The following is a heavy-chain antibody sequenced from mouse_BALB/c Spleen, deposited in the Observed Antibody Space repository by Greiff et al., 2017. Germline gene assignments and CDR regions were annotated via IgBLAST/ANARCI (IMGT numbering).Heavy chain of an antibody. CDR1: GYSITSGYY. CDR2: ISYDGSN. Sequence: EVQLQQSGPGLVKPSQSLSLTCSVTGYSITSGYYWNWIRQFPGNKLEWMGYISYDGSNNYNPSLKNRISITRDTSKNQFFLKLNSVTTEDTATYYCARGAMTSYAMDYWGQGTSVTVSS. CDR3: ARGAMTSYAMDY. J-gene: IGHJ4*01. V-gene: IGHV3-6*02.